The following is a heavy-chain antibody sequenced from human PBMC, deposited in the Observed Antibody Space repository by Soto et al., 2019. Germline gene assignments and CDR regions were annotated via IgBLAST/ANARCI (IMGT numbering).Heavy chain of an antibody. Sequence: PGGSLRLSCAASGFTFSYYGMRWVRQAPGKGLEWVAVIWYDGSNMYYADFVKGRFIISRDNSKNTLYLQMNSLRPEDTALYYCAKDEYYYSRSGYYIFDSWGQGTLVTVSS. CDR3: AKDEYYYSRSGYYIFDS. J-gene: IGHJ4*02. D-gene: IGHD3-22*01. V-gene: IGHV3-30*02. CDR2: IWYDGSNM. CDR1: GFTFSYYG.